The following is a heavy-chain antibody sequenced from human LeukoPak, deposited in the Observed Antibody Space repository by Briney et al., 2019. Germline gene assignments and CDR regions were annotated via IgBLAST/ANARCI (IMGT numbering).Heavy chain of an antibody. Sequence: GGSLRLPCAASGFIFSTYPMSWVRQAPGRGLEWVSSISGSGGSTYYADSVRGRFTISRDNSKNTLYLQMNSLRAEDTAVYYCAVGPKLTTDWPYEIDYWGQGTLVTVSS. CDR3: AVGPKLTTDWPYEIDY. CDR2: ISGSGGST. V-gene: IGHV3-23*01. D-gene: IGHD4-11*01. J-gene: IGHJ4*02. CDR1: GFIFSTYP.